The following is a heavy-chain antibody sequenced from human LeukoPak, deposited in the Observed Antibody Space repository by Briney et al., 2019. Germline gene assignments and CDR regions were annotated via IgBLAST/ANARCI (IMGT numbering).Heavy chain of an antibody. V-gene: IGHV3-30*03. J-gene: IGHJ4*02. CDR1: GFTFSSYG. Sequence: GGSLRLSCAASGFTFSSYGMHWVRQAPGKGLEWVAVISYDGSNKYYAGSVKGRFTISRDNSKNTLYLQMNSLRAEDTAVYYCARSGLFDYWGQGTLVTVSS. D-gene: IGHD6-25*01. CDR3: ARSGLFDY. CDR2: ISYDGSNK.